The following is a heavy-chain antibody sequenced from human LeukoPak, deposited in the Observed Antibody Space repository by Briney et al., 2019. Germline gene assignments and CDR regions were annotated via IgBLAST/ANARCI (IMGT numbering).Heavy chain of an antibody. D-gene: IGHD6-13*01. CDR2: INPSGGTT. CDR1: GYTFTSYY. Sequence: GASVKVSCKASGYTFTSYYMHWVRQAPGQGLEWMGIINPSGGTTTYAQKFQGRVTMTRNTSISTAYMELSSLRSEDTAVYYCARAPPRTAAVGPTGSYHFDYWGQGALVTVSS. V-gene: IGHV1-46*01. J-gene: IGHJ4*02. CDR3: ARAPPRTAAVGPTGSYHFDY.